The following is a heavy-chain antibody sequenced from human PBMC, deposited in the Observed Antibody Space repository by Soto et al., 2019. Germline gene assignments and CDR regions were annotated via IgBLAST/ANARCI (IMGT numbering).Heavy chain of an antibody. D-gene: IGHD6-19*01. Sequence: SETLSLTCSVSGFSVSSTYWGWVRQSPGKGLAWIGYVYNTGSTIYSPSLKSRITISMDPSKKQFSLRVRSVSAGDTAVYYCGRFTYSSASFDYWGQGNLVTVSS. J-gene: IGHJ4*02. V-gene: IGHV4-59*02. CDR1: GFSVSSTY. CDR2: VYNTGST. CDR3: GRFTYSSASFDY.